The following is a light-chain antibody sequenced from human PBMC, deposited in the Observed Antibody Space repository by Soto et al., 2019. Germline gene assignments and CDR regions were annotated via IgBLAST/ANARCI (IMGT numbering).Light chain of an antibody. CDR1: SSDIGDYNY. CDR3: SSYTSNSTPVL. CDR2: DVS. J-gene: IGLJ2*01. V-gene: IGLV2-14*01. Sequence: QSVLTQPASVSGSPGQSITISCTGTSSDIGDYNYVSWYRQYPGKAPKLMIYDVSNRPSGVSNRFSGSKSGNTASLTISGLQAEDEADYYCSSYTSNSTPVLFGGGTKLTVL.